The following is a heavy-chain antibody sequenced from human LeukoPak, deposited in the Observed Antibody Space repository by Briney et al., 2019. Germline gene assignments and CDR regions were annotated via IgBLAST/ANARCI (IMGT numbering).Heavy chain of an antibody. CDR2: ISGSGTRT. CDR1: GFTFTNYA. J-gene: IGHJ4*02. CDR3: AKEQTSSGFFDY. Sequence: GGSQRLSCGASGFTFTNYAMSWVRQAPGKGLEWVSAISGSGTRTYYADSVKDRFTISRDNSKNTLYLQMNSLRAEDRAVYYCAKEQTSSGFFDYWGQGTLVTVSS. D-gene: IGHD2-2*01. V-gene: IGHV3-23*01.